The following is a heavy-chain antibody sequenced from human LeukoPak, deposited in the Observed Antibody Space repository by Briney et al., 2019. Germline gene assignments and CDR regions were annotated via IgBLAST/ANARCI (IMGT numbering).Heavy chain of an antibody. CDR2: IYYSGST. CDR3: AARPFYYGSGSYPPFSY. D-gene: IGHD3-10*01. V-gene: IGHV4-59*01. Sequence: SETLSLTCTVSGGSISSYYWSWIRQPPGKGLEWIGYIYYSGSTNYNPSLKSRVTISVDTSKNQFSLKLSSVTAADTAVYYCAARPFYYGSGSYPPFSYWGQGTLVTVPS. CDR1: GGSISSYY. J-gene: IGHJ4*02.